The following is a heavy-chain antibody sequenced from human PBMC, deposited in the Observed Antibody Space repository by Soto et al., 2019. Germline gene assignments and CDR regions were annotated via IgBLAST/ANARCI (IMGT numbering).Heavy chain of an antibody. CDR3: ASYYGGNSFLWFDP. CDR1: GGSISSGGYY. CDR2: IYYSGST. V-gene: IGHV4-31*03. J-gene: IGHJ5*02. D-gene: IGHD4-17*01. Sequence: SETLSLTCTVSGGSISSGGYYWSWIRQHPGKGPEWIGYIYYSGSTYYNPSLKSRVTISVDTSKNQFSLKLSSVTAADTAVYYCASYYGGNSFLWFDPWGQGTLVTVSS.